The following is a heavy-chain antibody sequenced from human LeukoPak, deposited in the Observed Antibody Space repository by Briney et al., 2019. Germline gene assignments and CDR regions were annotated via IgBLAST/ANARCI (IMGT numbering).Heavy chain of an antibody. Sequence: GGSLRLSCAASGFTFSNYWMHWVRQAPGEALMWVSRIKSDGGSTTYADSVKGRFTISRDNAKNTLYLQMNSLRAEDTAVYYCSRDSLSSCGGDCYSGLDVWGQGTTVTVSS. V-gene: IGHV3-74*01. D-gene: IGHD2-21*02. J-gene: IGHJ6*02. CDR1: GFTFSNYW. CDR3: SRDSLSSCGGDCYSGLDV. CDR2: IKSDGGST.